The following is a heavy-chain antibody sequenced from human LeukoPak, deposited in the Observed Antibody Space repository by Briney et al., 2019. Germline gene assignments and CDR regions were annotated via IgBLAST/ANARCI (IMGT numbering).Heavy chain of an antibody. D-gene: IGHD6-13*01. V-gene: IGHV3-23*01. J-gene: IGHJ6*03. CDR2: ISGSGGST. CDR1: GFTFSSYA. CDR3: AKGSLWDSSSWYRYYYMDV. Sequence: GGSLRLSCAASGFTFSSYAMSWVRQAPGKGLEWVSAISGSGGSTYYADSVKGRFTISRDNSKNTLYLQMNSLRAEDTAVYYCAKGSLWDSSSWYRYYYMDVWGKGTTVTVSS.